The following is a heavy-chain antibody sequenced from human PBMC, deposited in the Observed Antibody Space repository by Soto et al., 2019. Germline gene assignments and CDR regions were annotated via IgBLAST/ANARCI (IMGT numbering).Heavy chain of an antibody. CDR2: ISYDGSNK. J-gene: IGHJ4*02. V-gene: IGHV3-30*18. CDR3: AKVEWELLSPFDY. CDR1: GFTFSSYG. D-gene: IGHD1-26*01. Sequence: QVQLVESGGGVVQPGRSLRLSCAASGFTFSSYGMHWVRQAPGKGLEWVAVISYDGSNKYYADSVKGRFTISRDNSKNTLYLQMNRLGAEDTAVYYCAKVEWELLSPFDYWGQGTLVTVSS.